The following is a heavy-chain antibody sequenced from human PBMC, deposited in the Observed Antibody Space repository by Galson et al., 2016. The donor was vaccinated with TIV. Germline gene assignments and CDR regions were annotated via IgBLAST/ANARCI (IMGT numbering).Heavy chain of an antibody. CDR1: GYSFTGNY. J-gene: IGHJ4*02. Sequence: SVKVSCKASGYSFTGNYIHWVRQAPGQGLEWMGWINPTSGDTNYQKRFQDRVTITRDTSITTVYMDLNRLTSDDTAVYYCARDLYTDTTTPFDYWGQVTLVTV. CDR2: INPTSGDT. CDR3: ARDLYTDTTTPFDY. D-gene: IGHD4-17*01. V-gene: IGHV1-2*02.